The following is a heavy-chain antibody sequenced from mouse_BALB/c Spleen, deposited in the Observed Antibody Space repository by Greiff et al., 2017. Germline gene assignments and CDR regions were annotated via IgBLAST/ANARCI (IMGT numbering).Heavy chain of an antibody. CDR1: GFSLTSYG. D-gene: IGHD2-14*01. Sequence: QVQLKESGPGLVAPSQSLSITCTVSGFSLTSYGVHWVRQPPGQGLEWLGVIWAGGSTNYNSALMSRLSISKDNSKSQVFLKMNSLQTDDTAVYDCARDEEVRECYFDDWGQGTTLTVSA. CDR3: ARDEEVRECYFDD. CDR2: IWAGGST. V-gene: IGHV2-9*02. J-gene: IGHJ2*01.